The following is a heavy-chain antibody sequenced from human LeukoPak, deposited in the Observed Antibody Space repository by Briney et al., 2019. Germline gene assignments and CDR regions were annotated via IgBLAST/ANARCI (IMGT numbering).Heavy chain of an antibody. CDR1: GFIFISHG. V-gene: IGHV3-30*18. J-gene: IGHJ4*02. D-gene: IGHD6-13*01. CDR3: AKLWSQGVAAAGGVDY. CDR2: LSNEGSYK. Sequence: GGSLRLSCAASGFIFISHGMQWVRQPPGKGLEWVATLSNEGSYKYYGDSVKGRCTISRDNSKNTLFLQMDSLTAEATAIYYCAKLWSQGVAAAGGVDYWGQGTLVIASS.